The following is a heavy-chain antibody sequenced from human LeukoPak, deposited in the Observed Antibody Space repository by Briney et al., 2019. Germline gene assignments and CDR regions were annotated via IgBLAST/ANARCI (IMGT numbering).Heavy chain of an antibody. D-gene: IGHD3-10*01. V-gene: IGHV3-74*01. Sequence: PGGSLRLSCAASGFTFSSYWMHWVRQAPGKGLVWVSRINSDGSSTSYADSVKGRFTISRDNAKNTLYLQMNSLRAEDTAVYYCARGIVGFGNPDYYYMDVWGKGTTVTISS. CDR3: ARGIVGFGNPDYYYMDV. J-gene: IGHJ6*03. CDR1: GFTFSSYW. CDR2: INSDGSST.